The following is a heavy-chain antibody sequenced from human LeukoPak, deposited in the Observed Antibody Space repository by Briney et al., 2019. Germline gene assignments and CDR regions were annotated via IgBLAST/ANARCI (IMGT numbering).Heavy chain of an antibody. J-gene: IGHJ4*02. D-gene: IGHD3-22*01. V-gene: IGHV4-4*07. CDR1: HGSNSCYY. CDR3: LRSMYYYDNIGYPRSYYFDY. CDR2: IYTSGST. Sequence: SETLSLTCSVSHGSNSCYYWSWIRQPAGKGLEWIGRIYTSGSTNYNPSLKSRVTISVDKSKNQFSLKLSSVTAADKVEYKYLRSMYYYDNIGYPRSYYFDYWGQGTLVTVSS.